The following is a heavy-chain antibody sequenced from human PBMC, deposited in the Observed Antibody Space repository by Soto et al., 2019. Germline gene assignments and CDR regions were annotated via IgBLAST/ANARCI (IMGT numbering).Heavy chain of an antibody. D-gene: IGHD3-10*01. J-gene: IGHJ6*02. CDR1: GGTFSSYA. CDR2: IIPIFGTA. V-gene: IGHV1-69*13. CDR3: ARNGAYGSGSPVGPSYYYYYGMDV. Sequence: ASVKVSCKASGGTFSSYAISWVRQAPGQGLEWMGGIIPIFGTANYAQKFQGRVTITADESTSTAYMGLSSLRSEDTAGNYCARNGAYGSGSPVGPSYYYYYGMDVWGQGTTVTVSS.